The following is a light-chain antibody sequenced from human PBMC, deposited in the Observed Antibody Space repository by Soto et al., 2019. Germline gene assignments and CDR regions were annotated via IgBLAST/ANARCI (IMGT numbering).Light chain of an antibody. CDR2: AAT. CDR1: QRIGTY. J-gene: IGKJ1*01. V-gene: IGKV1-39*01. Sequence: DIQMTHSPSSMSASVGYSGTITCRASQRIGTYVNWYQQKPGKTPKLLISAATNLADGVPSRFGGSGSGTDFTLSVSSLKTEDFANYYCQQSYSLHVWTFGHGTKVDIK. CDR3: QQSYSLHVWT.